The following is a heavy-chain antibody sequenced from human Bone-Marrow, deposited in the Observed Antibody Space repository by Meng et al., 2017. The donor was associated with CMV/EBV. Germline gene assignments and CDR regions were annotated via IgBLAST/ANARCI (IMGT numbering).Heavy chain of an antibody. CDR1: GGTFSGYY. CDR2: INESGNT. Sequence: SETLSLTCAVYGGTFSGYYWNWIRQPAGKGLEWIGEINESGNTNYNPSLKSRVTTSVDTSKNQFSLRLTPVTAADTAVYFCARRSWVNSGWYVDYWGQGTRVTVSS. J-gene: IGHJ4*02. D-gene: IGHD6-19*01. V-gene: IGHV4-34*01. CDR3: ARRSWVNSGWYVDY.